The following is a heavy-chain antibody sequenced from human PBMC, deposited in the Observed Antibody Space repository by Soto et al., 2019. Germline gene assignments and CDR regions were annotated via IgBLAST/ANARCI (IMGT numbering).Heavy chain of an antibody. D-gene: IGHD3-22*01. CDR1: GGSISSGGYY. CDR3: ARSSLSGYYNV. J-gene: IGHJ4*02. Sequence: QVQLQESGPGLVKPSQTLSLTCSVSGGSISSGGYYWSWIRQHPGKGLEWIGNIYYSGSTYYNPSLKSRVTISVDTSKNHFSLKLSSVTAADTAVYYCARSSLSGYYNVWGQGTLVTVSS. V-gene: IGHV4-31*03. CDR2: IYYSGST.